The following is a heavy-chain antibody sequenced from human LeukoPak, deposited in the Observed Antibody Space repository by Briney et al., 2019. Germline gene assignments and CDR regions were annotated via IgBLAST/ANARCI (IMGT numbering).Heavy chain of an antibody. J-gene: IGHJ6*03. V-gene: IGHV1-69*13. CDR1: GGTFSSYA. CDR3: AREVHGYYRKDMLSETNSYYYMDV. Sequence: SVKVSCKAAGGTFSSYAISWVRQAPGQGLEWMGGIIPMFGTANYTQKFQDRVTITADESTSTAYVELSGLRSEDTAVYFCAREVHGYYRKDMLSETNSYYYMDVWGKGTSVTASS. D-gene: IGHD3-10*01. CDR2: IIPMFGTA.